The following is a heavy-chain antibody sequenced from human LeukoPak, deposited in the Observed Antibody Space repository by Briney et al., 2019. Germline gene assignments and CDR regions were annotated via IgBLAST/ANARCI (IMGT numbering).Heavy chain of an antibody. CDR2: MYYSGST. D-gene: IGHD3-22*01. V-gene: IGHV4-39*07. J-gene: IGHJ4*02. CDR3: ARTIYYYDSSGYYYLDY. CDR1: GGSFSSNSYY. Sequence: SETLSLTCTVSGGSFSSNSYYWGWIRQPPGKGLEWIGSMYYSGSTYYNPSLKSRVTISIDTSKNQFFLKLNSVTAADTAVYYCARTIYYYDSSGYYYLDYWGQGTLVTVSS.